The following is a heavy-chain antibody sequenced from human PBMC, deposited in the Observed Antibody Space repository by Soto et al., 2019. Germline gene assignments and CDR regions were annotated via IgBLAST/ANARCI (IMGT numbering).Heavy chain of an antibody. V-gene: IGHV4-34*01. CDR1: GGSFSGYY. CDR2: INHSGST. Sequence: SETLSLTCAVYGGSFSGYYWSWIRQPPGKGLEWIGEINHSGSTNYNPSLKSRVTISVDTSKNQFSLKLSSVTAADTAVYYCARGLRYYDILTGYIYYYGMDVWGQGTTVTVSS. J-gene: IGHJ6*02. CDR3: ARGLRYYDILTGYIYYYGMDV. D-gene: IGHD3-9*01.